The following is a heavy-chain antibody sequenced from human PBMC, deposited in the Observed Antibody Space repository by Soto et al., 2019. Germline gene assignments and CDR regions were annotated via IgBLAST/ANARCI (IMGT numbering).Heavy chain of an antibody. D-gene: IGHD3-22*01. J-gene: IGHJ6*02. CDR3: ASTYYHDSSGYYFYYYYYGMDV. CDR2: ISSSSSYI. Sequence: EVQLVESGGGLVKPGGSLRLSCAASGFTFSSYSMNWVRQAPGKGLEWVSSISSSSSYIYYADSVKGRFTISRDNAKNSLYLQMNSLRAEDTAVYYCASTYYHDSSGYYFYYYYYGMDVWGQGTTVTVSS. CDR1: GFTFSSYS. V-gene: IGHV3-21*01.